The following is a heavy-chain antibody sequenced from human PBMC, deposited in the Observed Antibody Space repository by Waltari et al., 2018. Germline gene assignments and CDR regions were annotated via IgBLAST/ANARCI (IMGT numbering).Heavy chain of an antibody. J-gene: IGHJ5*02. CDR1: GGSISSSSYY. CDR3: ARGGGDGDWFDP. Sequence: QLQLQASGPGLVKPSETLSLTCTVSGGSISSSSYYWGWIRQPPGKGLEWIGSIYYSGSTYYNPSLKSRVTISVDTSKNQFSLKLSSVTAADTAVYYCARGGGDGDWFDPWGQGTLVTVSS. V-gene: IGHV4-39*07. CDR2: IYYSGST. D-gene: IGHD2-21*01.